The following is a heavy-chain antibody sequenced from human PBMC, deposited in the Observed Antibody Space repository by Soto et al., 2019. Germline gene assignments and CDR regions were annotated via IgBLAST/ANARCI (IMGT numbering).Heavy chain of an antibody. D-gene: IGHD1-26*01. CDR1: GFSFSSYD. CDR3: AKGRETTTSAKFCFDN. CDR2: LSVTGGGP. V-gene: IGHV3-23*01. J-gene: IGHJ4*02. Sequence: EVRLLESGGGLVQPGGSLRLSCAASGFSFSSYDMTWVRQAPGQGLEWVSSLSVTGGGPYHADSVRGRFTMSRDNSTKTLALEMSGLRADDSAVYYCAKGRETTTSAKFCFDNWGQGTLVTVSS.